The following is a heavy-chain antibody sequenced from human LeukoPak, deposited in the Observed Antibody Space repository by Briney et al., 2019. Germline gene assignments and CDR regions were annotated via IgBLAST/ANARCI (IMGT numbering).Heavy chain of an antibody. CDR3: ARGRRIAVAGTGWFDP. D-gene: IGHD6-19*01. J-gene: IGHJ5*02. V-gene: IGHV4-34*01. Sequence: SETLSLTCAVYGGSFSGYYWSWIRQPPGKGLEWIGEINHSGSTNYNPSLKSRVTISVDTSKNQFPLKLSSVTAADTAVYYCARGRRIAVAGTGWFDPWGQGTLVTVSS. CDR1: GGSFSGYY. CDR2: INHSGST.